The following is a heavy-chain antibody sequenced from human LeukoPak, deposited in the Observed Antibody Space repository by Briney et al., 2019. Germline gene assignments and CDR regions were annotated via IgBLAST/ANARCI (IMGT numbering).Heavy chain of an antibody. CDR3: ANTKWELPNLDY. V-gene: IGHV3-23*01. D-gene: IGHD1-26*01. J-gene: IGHJ4*02. CDR2: ISAGAGSK. Sequence: TGGSLRLSCAASGFTFSAYAMTWVRQAPGEGLEWVSAISAGAGSKFYADSVKGRFTISRDNSNSTLYLQMNSLRAQDTAIYFCANTKWELPNLDYWGQGTLVTVSS. CDR1: GFTFSAYA.